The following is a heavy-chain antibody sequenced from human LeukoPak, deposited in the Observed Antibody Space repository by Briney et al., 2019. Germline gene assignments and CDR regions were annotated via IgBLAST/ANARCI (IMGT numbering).Heavy chain of an antibody. CDR3: ARETMVRGVIHPNYYYYGMDV. J-gene: IGHJ6*02. CDR1: GFTFSSYA. Sequence: GGSLRLSCAASGFTFSSYAMSWVRQAPGKGLEWVSAISGGGGSTYYADSVKGRFTVSRDNSKNTLYLQMNSLRAEDTAVYYCARETMVRGVIHPNYYYYGMDVWGQGTTVTVSS. CDR2: ISGGGGST. D-gene: IGHD3-10*01. V-gene: IGHV3-23*01.